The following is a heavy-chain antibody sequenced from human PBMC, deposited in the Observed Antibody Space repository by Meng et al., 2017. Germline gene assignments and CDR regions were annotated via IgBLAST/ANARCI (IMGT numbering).Heavy chain of an antibody. Sequence: GESLKISCKGSGYSFTSYWIGWVRQMPGKGLEWMGIIYPGDSDTRYSPSFQGQVTISAAKSISTAYLQWSSLKASDTAMYYCARLDSSGYYYDAFDIWGQGTMVTVSS. CDR2: IYPGDSDT. J-gene: IGHJ3*02. D-gene: IGHD3-22*01. CDR1: GYSFTSYW. CDR3: ARLDSSGYYYDAFDI. V-gene: IGHV5-51*01.